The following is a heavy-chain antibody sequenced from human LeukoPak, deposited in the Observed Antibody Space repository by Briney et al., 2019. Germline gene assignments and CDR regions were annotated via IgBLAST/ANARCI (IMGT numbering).Heavy chain of an antibody. CDR3: ASSTYCSSTSCYQDYYYYYYMDV. V-gene: IGHV4-4*07. Sequence: PSETLSLTCTVSGGSISSYYWSWIRQPAGKGLEWIGRIYTSGSTNYNPSLKSRVTMSVDTSKNQFSLKLSSVTAADTAVYYCASSTYCSSTSCYQDYYYYYYMDVWGKGTTVTVSS. CDR2: IYTSGST. CDR1: GGSISSYY. J-gene: IGHJ6*03. D-gene: IGHD2-2*01.